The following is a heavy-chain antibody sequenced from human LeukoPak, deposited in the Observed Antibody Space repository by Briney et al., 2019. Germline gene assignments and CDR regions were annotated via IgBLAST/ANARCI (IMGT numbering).Heavy chain of an antibody. CDR1: GFTFSDYY. CDR3: ARDYPSITAAVTG. CDR2: ISSSGSTI. J-gene: IGHJ4*02. Sequence: GGSLRLSCAASGFTFSDYYMSWIRQAPGKGLEWVSYISSSGSTIYYAGSVKGRFTISRDNAKNSLYLQMNSLRAEDTAVYYCARDYPSITAAVTGWGQGTLVTVSS. V-gene: IGHV3-11*01. D-gene: IGHD6-13*01.